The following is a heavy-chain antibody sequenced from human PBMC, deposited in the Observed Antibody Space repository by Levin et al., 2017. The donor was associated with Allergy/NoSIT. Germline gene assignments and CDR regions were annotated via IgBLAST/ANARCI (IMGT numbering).Heavy chain of an antibody. CDR1: GFSFSSHA. V-gene: IGHV3-23*01. CDR3: AKDKNYYDASSCFDH. J-gene: IGHJ4*02. D-gene: IGHD3-22*01. CDR2: ISGSGGFT. Sequence: GGSLRLSCAASGFSFSSHAMTWVRQAPGKGLEWVSSISGSGGFTYYGDSVKGQFSISRDNSKETLYLQMNSLRPEATAIYYCAKDKNYYDASSCFDHWGPGTLVTVSS.